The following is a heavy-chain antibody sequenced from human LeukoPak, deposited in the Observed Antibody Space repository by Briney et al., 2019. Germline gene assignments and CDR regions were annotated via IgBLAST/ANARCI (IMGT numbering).Heavy chain of an antibody. V-gene: IGHV4-31*03. CDR3: ARLYYYESSGLYYFDY. D-gene: IGHD3-22*01. Sequence: SETLPLTCTVSGGSISSGDYYWSWIRQHPGKGLEWIGYIYYSGSTYYNPSLKSRVTISLDTSKNQFSLKLSSVTAADTAVYYCARLYYYESSGLYYFDYWGQGTLVTVSS. CDR2: IYYSGST. CDR1: GGSISSGDYY. J-gene: IGHJ4*02.